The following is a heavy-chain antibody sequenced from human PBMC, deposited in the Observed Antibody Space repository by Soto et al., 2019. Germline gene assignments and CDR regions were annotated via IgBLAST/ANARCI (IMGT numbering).Heavy chain of an antibody. CDR2: IYNGGST. CDR3: ARAPVGLDTITYMDG. Sequence: SETLSLTCTFSGASVMTAGFYWASLRRPPGKGLDWIGYIYNGGSTYYRPSLESRLPMSLHATRHHHSLRLTSVTAADLAAYFCARAPVGLDTITYMDGWGQ. CDR1: GASVMTAGFY. V-gene: IGHV4-30-4*01. J-gene: IGHJ6*01. D-gene: IGHD1-20*01.